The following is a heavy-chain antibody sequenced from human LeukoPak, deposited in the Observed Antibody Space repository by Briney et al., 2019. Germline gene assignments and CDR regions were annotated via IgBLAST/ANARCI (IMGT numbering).Heavy chain of an antibody. V-gene: IGHV3-74*01. Sequence: PGGSLRLSCAASGFSFSSYWMHWVRQAPGRGLVWVSHISPDGSSTSYADSVKGRFTISRDNSKNTLYLQMNSLRAEDTAVYYCAKHLYSVVGATIDYYYGMDVWGQGTTVTVSS. CDR1: GFSFSSYW. J-gene: IGHJ6*02. CDR3: AKHLYSVVGATIDYYYGMDV. D-gene: IGHD1-26*01. CDR2: ISPDGSST.